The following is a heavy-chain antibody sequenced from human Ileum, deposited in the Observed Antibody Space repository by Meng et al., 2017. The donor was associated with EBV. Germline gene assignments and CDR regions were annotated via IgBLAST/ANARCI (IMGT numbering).Heavy chain of an antibody. D-gene: IGHD3-10*01. CDR1: GFSLSTRGVG. V-gene: IGHV2-5*02. CDR3: AHRPSMVRGVMYFDY. CDR2: IYWDDDK. J-gene: IGHJ4*02. Sequence: DPCPTLVQPNTPPPLTCTFSGFSLSTRGVGVGWIRQPPGKALEWLALIYWDDDKRYSPSLKSRLTITKDTSKNQVVLTMTNMDPVDTATYYCAHRPSMVRGVMYFDYWGQGTLVTVSS.